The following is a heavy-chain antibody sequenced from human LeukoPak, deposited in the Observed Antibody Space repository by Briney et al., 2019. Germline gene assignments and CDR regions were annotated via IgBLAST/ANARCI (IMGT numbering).Heavy chain of an antibody. D-gene: IGHD3/OR15-3a*01. CDR2: IDSRFGTGAV. CDR1: GFAFSEAW. CDR3: TTNWSGLG. V-gene: IGHV3-15*04. J-gene: IGHJ4*02. Sequence: TGGSLRLSCATSGFAFSEAWMSWVRQAPGKGLEWVGNIDSRFGTGAVTYAAHARGRFTISRDDAKNTLYVQMNSLKTEDTAVYYCTTNWSGLGGGQGTLVTVSS.